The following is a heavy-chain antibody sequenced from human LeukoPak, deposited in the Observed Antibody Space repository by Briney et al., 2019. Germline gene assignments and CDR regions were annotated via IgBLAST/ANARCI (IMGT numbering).Heavy chain of an antibody. V-gene: IGHV3-53*01. CDR1: GFSFSSYS. CDR3: ARARSGDFDY. CDR2: LYSGGST. Sequence: GGSLRLSCAASGFSFSSYSMNWVRQAPGKGLECVSVLYSGGSTYFADSVKGRFTISRDNSKNTLYLQMNSLRAEDTTVYYCARARSGDFDYWGQGTLVTVSS. J-gene: IGHJ4*02.